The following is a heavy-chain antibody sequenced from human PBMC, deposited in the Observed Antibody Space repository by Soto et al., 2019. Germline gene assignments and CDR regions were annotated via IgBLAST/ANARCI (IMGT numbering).Heavy chain of an antibody. CDR2: IIPIFGTA. J-gene: IGHJ6*02. Sequence: ASVKVSCKASGGTFSSYAISWVRQAPGQGLEWMGGIIPIFGTANYAQKFQGRVTITADESTSTAYMELSSLRSEDTAVYYCARDRKWAQGHGMDVWGQGTTVTVSS. CDR3: ARDRKWAQGHGMDV. V-gene: IGHV1-69*13. D-gene: IGHD1-26*01. CDR1: GGTFSSYA.